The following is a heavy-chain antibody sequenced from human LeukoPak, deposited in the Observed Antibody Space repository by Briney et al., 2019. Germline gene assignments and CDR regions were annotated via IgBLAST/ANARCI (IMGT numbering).Heavy chain of an antibody. D-gene: IGHD3-10*01. J-gene: IGHJ4*02. Sequence: GGSLRLSCAASGFTFSSYGMSWVRQAPGKGLEWVSAISGSGGSTYHADSVKGRFTISRDNSKNTLYLQMNSLRAEDTAVYYCAKQRITMVRGVTEFDYWGQGTLVTGSS. CDR3: AKQRITMVRGVTEFDY. CDR2: ISGSGGST. CDR1: GFTFSSYG. V-gene: IGHV3-23*01.